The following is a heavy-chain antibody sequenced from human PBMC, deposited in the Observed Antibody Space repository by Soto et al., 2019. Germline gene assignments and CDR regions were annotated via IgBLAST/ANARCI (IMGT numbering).Heavy chain of an antibody. Sequence: QVQLVESGGGVVQPGRSLRLSCAASGFTFSSYAMHWVRQAPGKGLEWVAVISYDGSNKYYADSVKGRFTISRDNSKNTLYLQMNRLRAEDTAVYYCARDSGSSWYWGDNWFDPWGQGTLVTVSS. CDR1: GFTFSSYA. CDR3: ARDSGSSWYWGDNWFDP. D-gene: IGHD6-13*01. J-gene: IGHJ5*02. CDR2: ISYDGSNK. V-gene: IGHV3-30-3*01.